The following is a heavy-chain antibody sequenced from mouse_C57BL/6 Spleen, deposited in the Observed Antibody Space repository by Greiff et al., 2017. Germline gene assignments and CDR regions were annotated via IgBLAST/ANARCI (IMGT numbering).Heavy chain of an antibody. CDR1: GFTFSDYY. Sequence: EVKLVESEGGLVQPGSSLKLSCTASGFTFSDYYMAWVRQVPEKGLEWVANINYDGSSTYYLDYLKSRFIISRDNAKNILYLQMSSLKSEDTATYYCARTGGSYAMDYWGQGTSVTVSS. CDR2: INYDGSST. CDR3: ARTGGSYAMDY. V-gene: IGHV5-16*01. J-gene: IGHJ4*01.